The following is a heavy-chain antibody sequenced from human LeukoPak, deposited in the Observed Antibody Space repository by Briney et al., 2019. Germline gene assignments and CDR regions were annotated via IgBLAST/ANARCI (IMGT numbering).Heavy chain of an antibody. CDR3: AREVKFDSSGYYPNPYFDY. CDR2: IYYSGST. J-gene: IGHJ4*02. V-gene: IGHV4-59*01. D-gene: IGHD3-22*01. Sequence: PSETLSLTCTVSGDSISSYYWSWIRQPPGKGLEWIGYIYYSGSTNYNPSLKSRVTISVDTSKNQFSLKLSSVTAADTAVYYCAREVKFDSSGYYPNPYFDYWGQGTLVTVSS. CDR1: GDSISSYY.